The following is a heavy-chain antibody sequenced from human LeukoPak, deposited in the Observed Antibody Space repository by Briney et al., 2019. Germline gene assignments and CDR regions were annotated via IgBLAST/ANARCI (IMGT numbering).Heavy chain of an antibody. Sequence: GGSLRLSCAASGFTFSSYGMHWVRQAPGKGLEWVAFIRYDGSNKYYADSVKGRFTISRDNSKNTLYLQMNSLRAEDTAVYYCAKDLPGIVGATAPIDYWGQGTLVTVSS. V-gene: IGHV3-30*02. CDR2: IRYDGSNK. D-gene: IGHD1-26*01. J-gene: IGHJ4*02. CDR3: AKDLPGIVGATAPIDY. CDR1: GFTFSSYG.